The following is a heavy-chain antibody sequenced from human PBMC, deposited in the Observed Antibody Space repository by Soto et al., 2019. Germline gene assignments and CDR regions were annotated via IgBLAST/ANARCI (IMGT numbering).Heavy chain of an antibody. J-gene: IGHJ5*02. CDR1: GASISSHY. V-gene: IGHV4-59*11. Sequence: QVQLQESGPGLVKPSETLSLTCTVSGASISSHYWSWIRQPPGKGLEWIGYIYHSESTNYNPSLKNTVTISVDTSQSQFALNLTSVTAADTAVYYCAGDGISYDSSGYYDTWGQGTLVTVSS. D-gene: IGHD3-22*01. CDR2: IYHSEST. CDR3: AGDGISYDSSGYYDT.